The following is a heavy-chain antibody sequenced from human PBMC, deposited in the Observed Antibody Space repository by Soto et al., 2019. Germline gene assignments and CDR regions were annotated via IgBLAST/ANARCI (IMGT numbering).Heavy chain of an antibody. CDR2: INPNGGST. V-gene: IGHV1-46*01. D-gene: IGHD2-2*01. Sequence: ASVKVSCKAPADTFTSYYIHWVRQAPGHGLEWMGIINPNGGSTRFAQTFQGRITVSKDTSKNQFSLKVASVTAADTAIYYCGRVMIGTSRHTDSDYWGQGTQVTVSS. CDR1: ADTFTSYY. CDR3: GRVMIGTSRHTDSDY. J-gene: IGHJ4*02.